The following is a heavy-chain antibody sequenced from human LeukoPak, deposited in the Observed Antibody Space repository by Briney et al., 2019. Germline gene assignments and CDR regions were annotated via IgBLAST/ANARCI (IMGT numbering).Heavy chain of an antibody. V-gene: IGHV4-34*01. D-gene: IGHD3-22*01. CDR1: GGSFSGYY. CDR3: ARGTSSYYSTVDH. Sequence: SETLSLTCAVYGGSFSGYYWSWIRPPPGKGLEWIGEINHSGRTNYNPPLKSRVTISVDTSKNQFSLKLSSVTAADTAVYYCARGTSSYYSTVDHWGEGTVVPVSS. CDR2: INHSGRT. J-gene: IGHJ4*02.